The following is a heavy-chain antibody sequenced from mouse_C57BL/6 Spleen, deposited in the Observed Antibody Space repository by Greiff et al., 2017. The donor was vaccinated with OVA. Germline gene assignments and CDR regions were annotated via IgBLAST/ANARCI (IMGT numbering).Heavy chain of an antibody. V-gene: IGHV1-15*01. CDR3: TRGGYDYAFAY. J-gene: IGHJ3*01. CDR1: GYTFTDYE. D-gene: IGHD2-4*01. Sequence: SGAELVRPGASVTLSCKASGYTFTDYEMHWVKQTPVHGLEWIGAIDPETGGTAYNQKFKGKAILTSDKSSSTAYMELRSLTSEDSAVYYCTRGGYDYAFAYWGQGTLVTVSA. CDR2: IDPETGGT.